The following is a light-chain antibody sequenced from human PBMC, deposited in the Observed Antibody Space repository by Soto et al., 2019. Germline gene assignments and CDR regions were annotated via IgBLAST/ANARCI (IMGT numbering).Light chain of an antibody. CDR3: CSYAGARV. J-gene: IGLJ3*02. V-gene: IGLV2-23*02. CDR2: EVS. CDR1: SSDVGSYNL. Sequence: QSALTQPASVSGSPGQSITISCTGTSSDVGSYNLVSWYQQHPGKAPKLMIYEVSKPPSGVSNRFSGSKSGNTASLTISGLQAEDEADYYCCSYAGARVFGGGTKVTVL.